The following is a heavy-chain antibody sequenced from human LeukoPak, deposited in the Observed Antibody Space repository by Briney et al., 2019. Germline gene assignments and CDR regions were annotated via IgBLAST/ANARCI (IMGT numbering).Heavy chain of an antibody. CDR1: GFTFGSYE. CDR3: AKGYCSGGSCLYAFDY. CDR2: ISTSGSII. V-gene: IGHV3-48*03. J-gene: IGHJ4*02. Sequence: GGSLTLSCEASGFTFGSYEMTWVRQAPGKGLEWLSYISTSGSIIVYADSVKGRFTISRDNSKNTLYLQMNSLRAEDTAVYYCAKGYCSGGSCLYAFDYWGQGTLVTVSS. D-gene: IGHD2-15*01.